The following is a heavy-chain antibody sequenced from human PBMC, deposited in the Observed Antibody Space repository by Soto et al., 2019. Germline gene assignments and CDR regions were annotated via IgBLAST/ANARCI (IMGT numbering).Heavy chain of an antibody. V-gene: IGHV4-59*11. CDR1: GGSISNHY. Sequence: QVQLQESGPGLVKPSETLSLTCTVAGGSISNHYWSGIRQPPGKGLEWIGYIFNNGRTNYNPSLESRVTISVETSKNQLSLKLRSVTAADTAVYYCARGGDNSPWYYSLWGQGTLVAVS. D-gene: IGHD3-10*01. J-gene: IGHJ4*02. CDR3: ARGGDNSPWYYSL. CDR2: IFNNGRT.